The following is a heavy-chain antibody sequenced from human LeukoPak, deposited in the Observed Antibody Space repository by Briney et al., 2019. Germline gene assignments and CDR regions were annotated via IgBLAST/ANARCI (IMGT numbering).Heavy chain of an antibody. V-gene: IGHV4-59*01. CDR3: ARSASPYSSSSDYYYFDY. D-gene: IGHD6-13*01. CDR2: IYYSGST. J-gene: IGHJ4*02. CDR1: GSSISSYY. Sequence: SETLSLTCTVSGSSISSYYWSWIRQPPGKGLEWIGYIYYSGSTNYNPSLKSRVTISVDTSKNQFSLKLSSVTAADTAVYYCARSASPYSSSSDYYYFDYWGQGTLVTVSS.